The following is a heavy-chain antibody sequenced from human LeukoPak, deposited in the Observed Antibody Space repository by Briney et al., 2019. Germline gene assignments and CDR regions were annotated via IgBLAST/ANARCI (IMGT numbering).Heavy chain of an antibody. CDR3: ARADSPCGSCYFGY. V-gene: IGHV1-18*04. CDR1: GYTFTSYG. Sequence: GASVKVSCKASGYTFTSYGISWVRQAPGQGLEWMGWISAYNGNTNYAQKLQGRVTMTTDTSTSTAYMELRRLRSDDTAVYYCARADSPCGSCYFGYWGQGTLVTVSS. D-gene: IGHD2-15*01. J-gene: IGHJ4*02. CDR2: ISAYNGNT.